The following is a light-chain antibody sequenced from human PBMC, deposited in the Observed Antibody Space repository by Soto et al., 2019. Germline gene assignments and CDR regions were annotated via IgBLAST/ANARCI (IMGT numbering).Light chain of an antibody. CDR3: AAWDDSLYGYV. V-gene: IGLV1-44*01. Sequence: QSVLTRPPSASATPGQRVALSCSGSSSNIGSNTVNWFQQLPGAAPKLLIYSNNQRPSGVPDRFSGSKSGTSASLAISGLQSEDEADYYCAAWDDSLYGYVFGTGTKVTVL. CDR2: SNN. J-gene: IGLJ1*01. CDR1: SSNIGSNT.